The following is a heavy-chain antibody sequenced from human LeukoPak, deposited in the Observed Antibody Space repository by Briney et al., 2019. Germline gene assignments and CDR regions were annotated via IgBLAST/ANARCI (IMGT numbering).Heavy chain of an antibody. D-gene: IGHD6-19*01. CDR1: GFTFSSYG. CDR3: AKDHSSGLPYDY. Sequence: GGSLILSCAASGFTFSSYGMHWVRQAPGKGLEWVAVISYDGSNKYYADSVKGRFTISRDNSKTTLYLQMNSLRAEDTAVYYCAKDHSSGLPYDYWGQGTLVTVSS. V-gene: IGHV3-30*18. CDR2: ISYDGSNK. J-gene: IGHJ4*02.